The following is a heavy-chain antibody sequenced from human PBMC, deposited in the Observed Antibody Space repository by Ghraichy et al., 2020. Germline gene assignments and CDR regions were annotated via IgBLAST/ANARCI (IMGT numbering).Heavy chain of an antibody. Sequence: SETLSLTCTVSGGSISSYYWSWIRQPPGKGLEWIGYIYTSGSTNYNPSLKSRVTISVDTSKNQFSLKLSSVTAADTAVYYCARQFSGSYLTNWFDPWGQGTLVTVSS. D-gene: IGHD1-26*01. CDR3: ARQFSGSYLTNWFDP. V-gene: IGHV4-4*09. J-gene: IGHJ5*02. CDR2: IYTSGST. CDR1: GGSISSYY.